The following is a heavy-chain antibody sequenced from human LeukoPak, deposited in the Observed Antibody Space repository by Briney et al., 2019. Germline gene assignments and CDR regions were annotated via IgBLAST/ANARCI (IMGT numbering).Heavy chain of an antibody. J-gene: IGHJ5*02. CDR3: AREGTAGTNLNWFDP. CDR2: ISYSGGT. D-gene: IGHD1-1*01. Sequence: SETLSLTCTVSGGSISSYYWSWVRQPPGKGLEWIGYISYSGGTNFNPSLKSRVTISVDTSKNQFSLKLSSVTAADTAVYYCAREGTAGTNLNWFDPWGQGTLVTVSS. CDR1: GGSISSYY. V-gene: IGHV4-59*01.